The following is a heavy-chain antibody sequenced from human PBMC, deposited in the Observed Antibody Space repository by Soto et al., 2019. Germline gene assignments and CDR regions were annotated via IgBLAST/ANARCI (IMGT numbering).Heavy chain of an antibody. Sequence: PGGSLRLSCAASGFTFSSYAMSWVRQAPGKGLEWVSAISGSGGSTYYADSVKGRFTISRDNSKNTLYLQMNSLRAEDTAVYYCAKTPILLLWFGELLDYFDYWGQGTLVTVSS. J-gene: IGHJ4*02. CDR2: ISGSGGST. CDR3: AKTPILLLWFGELLDYFDY. V-gene: IGHV3-23*01. CDR1: GFTFSSYA. D-gene: IGHD3-10*01.